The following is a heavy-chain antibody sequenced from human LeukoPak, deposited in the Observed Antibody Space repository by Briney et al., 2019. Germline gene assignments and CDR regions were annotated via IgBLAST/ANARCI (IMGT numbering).Heavy chain of an antibody. CDR1: GYTFTGYY. CDR2: INPNSGGT. Sequence: ASVKVSCKASGYTFTGYYMHWVRQAPGQGLEWMGWINPNSGGTNYAQKFQGRVTMTRDTSISTAYMELSRLRSDDTAVYYCASESDYYGSGSYAFDIWGQETMVTVSS. D-gene: IGHD3-10*01. J-gene: IGHJ3*02. V-gene: IGHV1-2*02. CDR3: ASESDYYGSGSYAFDI.